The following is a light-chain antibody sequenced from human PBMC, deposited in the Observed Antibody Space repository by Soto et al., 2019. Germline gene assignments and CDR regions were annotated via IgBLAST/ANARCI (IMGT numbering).Light chain of an antibody. V-gene: IGKV1-9*01. Sequence: DIQLTQSPSFLSASVGDRVTITCRASQGISSYLAWYQQKPGKAPKLLIYAASTLQSGVSSRFSGSGSGTEFTLTISRLQPEDFASYYCQELKSYPSTFGPGTKVDIK. CDR1: QGISSY. CDR3: QELKSYPST. CDR2: AAS. J-gene: IGKJ3*01.